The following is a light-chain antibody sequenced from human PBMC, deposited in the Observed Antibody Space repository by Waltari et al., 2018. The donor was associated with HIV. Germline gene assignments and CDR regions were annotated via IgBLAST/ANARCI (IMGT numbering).Light chain of an antibody. CDR2: SNN. CDR3: AAWDDSLNGI. CDR1: SSNIGKNT. V-gene: IGLV1-44*01. J-gene: IGLJ2*01. Sequence: QSVLTQPPSASGTPGQRVTISCYGSSSNIGKNTVNWYQQLPGMAPKILIYSNNQRPSGVPDRFSGSKSGTSASLVISGLQSEDEADYYCAAWDDSLNGIFGGWTKLTVL.